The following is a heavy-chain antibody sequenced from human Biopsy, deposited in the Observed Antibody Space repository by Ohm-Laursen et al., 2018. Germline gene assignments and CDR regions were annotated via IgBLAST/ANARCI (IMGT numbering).Heavy chain of an antibody. CDR3: ARDRTPYYDFWSGKSFDNWFDP. J-gene: IGHJ5*01. Sequence: GASVKVSCKAPGGTLSNYGVSWVRQAPGQGLEWMGWINAYNGNTNYAQKLQGRVTMTTDTSTSTAYMELRSLRSDDTALYYCARDRTPYYDFWSGKSFDNWFDPRGQGTTVTVSS. CDR1: GGTLSNYG. V-gene: IGHV1-18*01. CDR2: INAYNGNT. D-gene: IGHD3-3*01.